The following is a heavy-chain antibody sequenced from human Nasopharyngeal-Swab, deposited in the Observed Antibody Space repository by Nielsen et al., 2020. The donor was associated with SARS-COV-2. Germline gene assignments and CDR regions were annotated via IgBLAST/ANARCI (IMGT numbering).Heavy chain of an antibody. D-gene: IGHD6-6*01. V-gene: IGHV4-39*01. CDR3: ARRIAAPGGDGMDV. Sequence: SETLSLTCTVSGGSTSSSSYYWGWIRQPPGKGLEWIGSIYYSGSTYYNPSLKSRVTISVDTSKNQFSLKLSSVTAADTAVYYCARRIAAPGGDGMDVWGQGTTVTVSS. CDR2: IYYSGST. CDR1: GGSTSSSSYY. J-gene: IGHJ6*02.